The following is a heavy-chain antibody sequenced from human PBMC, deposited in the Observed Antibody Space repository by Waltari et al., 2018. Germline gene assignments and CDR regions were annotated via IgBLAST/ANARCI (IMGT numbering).Heavy chain of an antibody. D-gene: IGHD3-16*01. J-gene: IGHJ4*02. Sequence: EVQLVESGGGLVQPGRSLRLSCTASGFTFGDYAMSWFRQAPGKGLEWVGFIRSKAYGGTTEYAASVKGRFTISRDDSKSIAYLQMNSLKTEDTAVYYCASWPRGGRDYWGQGTLVTVSS. CDR3: ASWPRGGRDY. CDR2: IRSKAYGGTT. CDR1: GFTFGDYA. V-gene: IGHV3-49*03.